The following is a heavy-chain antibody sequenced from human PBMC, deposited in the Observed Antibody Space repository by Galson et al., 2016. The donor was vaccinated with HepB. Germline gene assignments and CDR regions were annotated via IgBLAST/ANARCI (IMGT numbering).Heavy chain of an antibody. CDR3: ATLSYSISYRYWFDP. CDR1: VFTVSSNY. V-gene: IGHV3-53*01. CDR2: LYLDGRT. Sequence: SLRLSCAASVFTVSSNYMSWVRQAPGKGLEWVSVLYLDGRTYYADSVKGRFTISRDDSKNTLYLQMNSLRAEDTAVYYCATLSYSISYRYWFDPWGQGTLVTVSS. D-gene: IGHD3-3*02. J-gene: IGHJ5*02.